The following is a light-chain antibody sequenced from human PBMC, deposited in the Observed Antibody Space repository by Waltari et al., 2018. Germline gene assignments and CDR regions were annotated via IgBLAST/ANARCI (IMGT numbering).Light chain of an antibody. CDR3: SSHTSNNVVV. CDR1: SSDVGSYDY. V-gene: IGLV2-14*01. CDR2: DVS. Sequence: QSALTQPASVSGSPGQSINISCTGTSSDVGSYDYVSWYQQHPGKAPKVMIYDVSNRPSGVSNRFSGSKSGNTASLTISGLQAEDEADYYCSSHTSNNVVVFGGGTKLTVL. J-gene: IGLJ2*01.